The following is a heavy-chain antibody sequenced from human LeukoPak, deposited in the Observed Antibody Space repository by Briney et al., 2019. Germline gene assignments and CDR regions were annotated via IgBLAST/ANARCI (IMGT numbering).Heavy chain of an antibody. CDR1: GFTFSSYA. V-gene: IGHV3-30*14. CDR2: ISYDGSNK. D-gene: IGHD6-19*01. Sequence: GGFLRLSCAASGFTFSSYAMHWVRQAPGKGLEWVAVISYDGSNKYYADSVKGRFTISRDTSKNTLYLQMNCLRAEDTAVYYCASWPGGWYGEDSWGQGTLVTVSS. J-gene: IGHJ4*02. CDR3: ASWPGGWYGEDS.